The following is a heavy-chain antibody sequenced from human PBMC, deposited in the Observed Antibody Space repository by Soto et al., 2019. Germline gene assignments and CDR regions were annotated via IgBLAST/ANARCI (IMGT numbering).Heavy chain of an antibody. CDR2: IIPIFGTA. CDR1: GGTFSSYA. V-gene: IGHV1-69*13. J-gene: IGHJ6*02. D-gene: IGHD3-3*01. CDR3: AREYYDFWSGPNYYYYGMDV. Sequence: SVKVSCKASGGTFSSYAISWVRQAPGQGLEWMGGIIPIFGTANYAQKFQGRVTITADESTSTAYMELSSLRSEDTAVYYCAREYYDFWSGPNYYYYGMDVWGQGTTVTVSS.